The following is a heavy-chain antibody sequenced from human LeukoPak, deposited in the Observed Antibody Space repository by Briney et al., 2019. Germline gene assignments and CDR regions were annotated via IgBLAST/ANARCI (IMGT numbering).Heavy chain of an antibody. CDR1: GGSISSYY. D-gene: IGHD5-18*01. CDR2: IYYTGTT. J-gene: IGHJ4*02. Sequence: SETLSLTCTVSGGSISSYYWSWIRQPPGKGLEWIGYIYYTGTTYYNPSLKSRITISVDASKNQFSLRLSSLTAADTAVYYCARGALDTKTRFDYWGQGTLVTVSS. V-gene: IGHV4-59*01. CDR3: ARGALDTKTRFDY.